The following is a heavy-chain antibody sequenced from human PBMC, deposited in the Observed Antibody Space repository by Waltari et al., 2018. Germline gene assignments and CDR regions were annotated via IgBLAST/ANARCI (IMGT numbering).Heavy chain of an antibody. Sequence: EVQLVASGGGLAKPGGSRGLPGAAPGSPSSIYSRNWVRQAPGKGLEWVSSISYSGTYMYYADSLKGRFTISRDNAKNSLYLQMNSLRAEDTAVYFCARDQIADWYFDLWGRGTLVTVSS. J-gene: IGHJ2*01. CDR2: ISYSGTYM. CDR3: ARDQIADWYFDL. CDR1: GSPSSIYS. V-gene: IGHV3-21*01. D-gene: IGHD6-13*01.